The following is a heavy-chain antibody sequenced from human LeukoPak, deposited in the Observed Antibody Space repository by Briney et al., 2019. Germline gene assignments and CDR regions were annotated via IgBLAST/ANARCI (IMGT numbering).Heavy chain of an antibody. J-gene: IGHJ4*02. CDR1: GFTFSSYW. Sequence: GGSLRLSCAASGFTFSSYWMSWVRQAPGKGLEWVANIKQDGSEKYYVDSVKGRFTISRDNAKNSLYLQMNSLRADDTAVYYCARGRFIAAGVIDYWGQGTLVTVSS. D-gene: IGHD6-13*01. CDR3: ARGRFIAAGVIDY. CDR2: IKQDGSEK. V-gene: IGHV3-7*01.